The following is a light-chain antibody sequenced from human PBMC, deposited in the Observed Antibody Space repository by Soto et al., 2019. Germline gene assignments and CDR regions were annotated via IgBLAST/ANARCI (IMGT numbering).Light chain of an antibody. CDR2: AAS. J-gene: IGKJ1*01. CDR1: QGIRND. V-gene: IGKV1-17*01. Sequence: DIQMTQFPSSLSASVGDRVTITCRASQGIRNDLGWYQQKPGKAPKRLIYAASSLQSAVPSRFSCSGSGTDFTLAISSLQPEDSATFYCLQHSSYPLTFGQGTEVEIK. CDR3: LQHSSYPLT.